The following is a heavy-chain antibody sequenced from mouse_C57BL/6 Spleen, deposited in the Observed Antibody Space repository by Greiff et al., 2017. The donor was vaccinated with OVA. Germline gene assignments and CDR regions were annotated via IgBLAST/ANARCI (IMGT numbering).Heavy chain of an antibody. Sequence: EVKLVESGGDLVKPGGSLKLSCAASGFTFSSYGMSWVRQTPDKRLEWVATISPGGSYTYYPDSVKGRFTFSRDNAKTTLDLQMSSLKSEDTAMXYCARQTMVTTTGAWFAYWGQGTLVTVSA. CDR3: ARQTMVTTTGAWFAY. CDR1: GFTFSSYG. D-gene: IGHD2-2*01. V-gene: IGHV5-6*01. J-gene: IGHJ3*01. CDR2: ISPGGSYT.